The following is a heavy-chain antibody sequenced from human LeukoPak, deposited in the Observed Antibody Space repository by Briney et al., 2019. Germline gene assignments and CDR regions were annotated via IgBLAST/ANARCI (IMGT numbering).Heavy chain of an antibody. J-gene: IGHJ4*02. Sequence: GASVKASCKASGYTFTSYDINWVRQATGQGLEWMGWMNPNSGNTGYAQKFQGRVTMTRDTSISTAYMELSRLRSDDTAVYYCARGRSGYDSFDYWGQGTLVTVSS. V-gene: IGHV1-8*01. CDR3: ARGRSGYDSFDY. CDR2: MNPNSGNT. D-gene: IGHD5-12*01. CDR1: GYTFTSYD.